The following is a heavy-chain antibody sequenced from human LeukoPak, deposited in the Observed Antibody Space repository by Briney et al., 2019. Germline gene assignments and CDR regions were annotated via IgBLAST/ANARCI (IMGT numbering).Heavy chain of an antibody. CDR3: ARDLDDYGDYMGWVDY. CDR2: IWYDGSNK. Sequence: PGGSLRLSCAASGFTFSSYGMHWVRQAPGKGLEWVAVIWYDGSNKYYADSVKGRFTISRDNSKNTLYLQMNSLRAEDTAVYYCARDLDDYGDYMGWVDYWGQGTLVTVSS. J-gene: IGHJ4*02. V-gene: IGHV3-33*01. CDR1: GFTFSSYG. D-gene: IGHD4-17*01.